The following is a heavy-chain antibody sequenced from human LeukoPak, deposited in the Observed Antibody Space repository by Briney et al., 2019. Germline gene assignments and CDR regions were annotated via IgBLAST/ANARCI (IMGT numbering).Heavy chain of an antibody. Sequence: ASVNVSCNAAGYTFTSYGISWVRQAPGQWLEWMGWISAYNCNTNYAQKLQGRVTMTTDTSTSNAHMEMRSLRYDDTDVYYCARAGGGLVDAFDIRGQGTMVTVSS. D-gene: IGHD1-14*01. CDR1: GYTFTSYG. V-gene: IGHV1-18*01. CDR3: ARAGGGLVDAFDI. CDR2: ISAYNCNT. J-gene: IGHJ3*02.